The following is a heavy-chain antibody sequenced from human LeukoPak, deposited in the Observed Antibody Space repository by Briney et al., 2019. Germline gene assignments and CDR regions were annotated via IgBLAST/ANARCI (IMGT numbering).Heavy chain of an antibody. CDR1: GGSISSSSYY. CDR2: INHGGST. J-gene: IGHJ4*02. Sequence: SETLSLTCTVSGGSISSSSYYWGWIRQPPGKGLEWIGEINHGGSTNYNPSLKSRVTISVDTSKNQFSLKLSSVTAADTAVYYCASGSSSDYWGQGTLVTVSS. CDR3: ASGSSSDY. D-gene: IGHD6-13*01. V-gene: IGHV4-39*07.